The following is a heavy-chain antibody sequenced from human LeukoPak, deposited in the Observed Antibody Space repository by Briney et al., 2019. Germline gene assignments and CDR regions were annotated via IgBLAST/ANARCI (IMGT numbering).Heavy chain of an antibody. D-gene: IGHD2-15*01. CDR1: GGSISSGGYY. CDR2: IYYSGST. CDR3: ARSNAAWSHYYYYYYMDV. J-gene: IGHJ6*03. V-gene: IGHV4-31*03. Sequence: SETLSLTCTVSGGSISSGGYYWSWIRQHPGKGLEWIGYIYYSGSTYYNPSLKSRVTISVDTSKNQFSLKLSSVTAADTAVYYCARSNAAWSHYYYYYYMDVWGKGTTVTVS.